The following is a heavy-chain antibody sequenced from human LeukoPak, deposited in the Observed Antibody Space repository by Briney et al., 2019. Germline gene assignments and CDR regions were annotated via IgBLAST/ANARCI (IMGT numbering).Heavy chain of an antibody. CDR2: ISSSSSYI. D-gene: IGHD1-26*01. J-gene: IGHJ4*02. Sequence: MAGGSLRLSCAASGFTFSSYSMNWVRQAPGKGLEWVSSISSSSSYIYYADSVKGRFTISRDNAKNSLYLQMNSLRAEDTAVYYCARAGWAKYYFDYWGQGTLVTVSS. V-gene: IGHV3-21*01. CDR3: ARAGWAKYYFDY. CDR1: GFTFSSYS.